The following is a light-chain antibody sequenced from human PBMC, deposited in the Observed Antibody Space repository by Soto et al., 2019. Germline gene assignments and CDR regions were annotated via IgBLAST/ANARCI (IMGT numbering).Light chain of an antibody. CDR1: QSVINRY. J-gene: IGKJ1*01. CDR2: GAS. Sequence: ETVLTQSPVTLSLSPGERATLSCRASQSVINRYLAWYQQKPGQAPRLLIHGASSRATGIPDRFSGSGSGTDFTLTISRLEPEDFAVYYCQQYGSSPRTFGQGTKVDIK. V-gene: IGKV3-20*01. CDR3: QQYGSSPRT.